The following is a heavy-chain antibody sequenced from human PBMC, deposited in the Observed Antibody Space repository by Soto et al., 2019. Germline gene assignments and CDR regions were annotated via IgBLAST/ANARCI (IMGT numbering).Heavy chain of an antibody. CDR1: GFTFSDYY. CDR3: ARVDAFGPLRGHFHI. Sequence: GGSLRLSCAASGFTFSDYYMSWIRQAPGKGLEWVSYISTSDSTIYYADSVKGRFTISRDNSKTSLYLQMNSLRAEDTAVYYCARVDAFGPLRGHFHIRGQGTMVTVSS. J-gene: IGHJ3*02. V-gene: IGHV3-11*01. D-gene: IGHD2-15*01. CDR2: ISTSDSTI.